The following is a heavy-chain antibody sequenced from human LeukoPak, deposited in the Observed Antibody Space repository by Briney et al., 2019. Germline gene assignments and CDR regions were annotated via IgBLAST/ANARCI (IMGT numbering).Heavy chain of an antibody. V-gene: IGHV4-59*01. CDR2: IYDSGTT. CDR1: GGSISGWY. J-gene: IGHJ4*02. D-gene: IGHD3-3*01. CDR3: ARALRSDPYFDY. Sequence: SETLSLTCAVSGGSISGWYWSWIRQPPGKGLEWIGHIYDSGTTNYNPSLKSRVTMVDSSKNQFSLKLTSVTAADTAVYYCARALRSDPYFDYWGQGTLVTVSS.